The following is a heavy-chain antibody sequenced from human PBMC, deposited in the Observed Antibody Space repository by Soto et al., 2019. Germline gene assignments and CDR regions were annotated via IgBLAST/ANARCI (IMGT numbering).Heavy chain of an antibody. Sequence: EVQLVESGGGLIQPGGSLKLSCAASGFTVGNNYMSWVRQAPGKGLEWVSLIYSTGTTKYADSVKGRFTVSRDNAKNTLYRQMNSLRAEDTAVYYCAKDERGSGSHYNGFGDWGQGTLVTVSS. CDR2: IYSTGTT. CDR1: GFTVGNNY. CDR3: AKDERGSGSHYNGFGD. D-gene: IGHD3-10*01. V-gene: IGHV3-53*01. J-gene: IGHJ4*02.